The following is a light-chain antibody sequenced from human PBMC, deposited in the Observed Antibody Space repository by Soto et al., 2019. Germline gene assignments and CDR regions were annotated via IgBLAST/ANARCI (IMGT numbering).Light chain of an antibody. CDR3: SAYTAGSTLV. CDR1: MRDVGAYNL. Sequence: QSVLTQPASVSGSAGQSITISCSGTMRDVGAYNLVSWYQHHPGTAPKLIIYEVRNRPSGISSRFSGSRSGNTASLTISGLQSEDEGDYYCSAYTAGSTLVFGGGTK. J-gene: IGLJ3*02. CDR2: EVR. V-gene: IGLV2-14*01.